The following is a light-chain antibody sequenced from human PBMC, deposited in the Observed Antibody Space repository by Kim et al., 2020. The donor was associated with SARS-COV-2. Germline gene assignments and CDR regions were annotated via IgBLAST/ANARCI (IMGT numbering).Light chain of an antibody. CDR1: NNDIGIYNF. CDR3: SSYTTTSSWV. V-gene: IGLV2-14*03. Sequence: QSALTQPASMSGSPGQSIIISCTGTNNDIGIYNFVSWYQQHPGKAPKLIIYDVTGRPSGISNRFSGSKSGNTASLTISGLQAEDEAYYHCSSYTTTSSWVFGGGTKLTAL. J-gene: IGLJ3*02. CDR2: DVT.